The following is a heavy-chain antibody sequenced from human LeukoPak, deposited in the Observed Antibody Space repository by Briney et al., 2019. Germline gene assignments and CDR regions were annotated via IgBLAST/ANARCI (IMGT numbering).Heavy chain of an antibody. CDR2: MKPNSGNT. CDR3: GRGRGNGRPENYFDY. J-gene: IGHJ4*02. CDR1: GYTFTSYD. D-gene: IGHD2-8*01. V-gene: IGHV1-8*01. Sequence: ASVKVSCKASGYTFTSYDINWVRQATGQVLEWMGWMKPNSGNTGYVQKLQGRVTMTRNTSISTAYMELSSLRSEDTAVYYCGRGRGNGRPENYFDYWGQGTLVTVSS.